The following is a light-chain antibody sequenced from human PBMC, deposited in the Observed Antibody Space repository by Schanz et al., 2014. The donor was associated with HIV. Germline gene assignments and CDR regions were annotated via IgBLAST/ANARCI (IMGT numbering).Light chain of an antibody. CDR1: SSDVGSYNL. CDR2: DVS. J-gene: IGLJ2*01. Sequence: QSALTQPRSVSGSPGQSVAISCTGPSSDVGSYNLVSWYQQHPGKAPTLMIYDVSNRPSGISNRFSGSKSGNTASLTISGLRAEDESDYYCSSYASSTSVLFGGGTKLTVL. CDR3: SSYASSTSVL. V-gene: IGLV2-23*02.